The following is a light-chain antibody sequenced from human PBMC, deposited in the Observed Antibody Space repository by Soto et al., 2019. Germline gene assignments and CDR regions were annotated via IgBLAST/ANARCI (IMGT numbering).Light chain of an antibody. J-gene: IGLJ3*02. CDR3: AAWDDSLNARGV. Sequence: QSVLTQPPSASGTPGQRVTISCSGSRSNIGSNAVSWYQQLPGTAPKLLIYNDNQRPSGVPDRFSASKSGTSASLAISGLQPEDEADYYCAAWDDSLNARGVFGGGTQLTVL. V-gene: IGLV1-44*01. CDR1: RSNIGSNA. CDR2: NDN.